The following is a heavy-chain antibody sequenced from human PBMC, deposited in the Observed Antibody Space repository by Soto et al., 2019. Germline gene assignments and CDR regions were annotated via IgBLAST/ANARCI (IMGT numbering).Heavy chain of an antibody. Sequence: QLQLQESGPGLVKPSETLSLTCTVSGGSISSSSYYWGWIRQPPGKGLEWIGTIYYSGSTYHNPSLKSRVTISVDTSKNQFSLKLSSVTAADTAVYYCARHPPIAVAAIDYWGQGTLVTVSS. J-gene: IGHJ4*02. V-gene: IGHV4-39*01. D-gene: IGHD6-19*01. CDR1: GGSISSSSYY. CDR2: IYYSGST. CDR3: ARHPPIAVAAIDY.